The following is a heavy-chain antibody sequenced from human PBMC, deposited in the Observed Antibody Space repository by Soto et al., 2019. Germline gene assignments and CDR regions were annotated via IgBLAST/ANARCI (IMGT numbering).Heavy chain of an antibody. Sequence: QVQLQESGPGLVEPSQTLSLTCSVSGGFISRGGYYWSGIRQFPGKGLEWIGYIHYRGSTYYNPSLKSRGSISVDMSKNQLSLNLTSVTAADTAVYYCARCRDAFGFDSWGQGTLVTVSS. CDR3: ARCRDAFGFDS. J-gene: IGHJ4*02. CDR1: GGFISRGGYY. CDR2: IHYRGST. D-gene: IGHD2-2*01. V-gene: IGHV4-31*03.